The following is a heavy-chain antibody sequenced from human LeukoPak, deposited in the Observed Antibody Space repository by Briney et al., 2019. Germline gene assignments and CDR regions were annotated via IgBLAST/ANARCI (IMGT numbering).Heavy chain of an antibody. CDR2: ITGSDGSS. V-gene: IGHV3-23*01. J-gene: IGHJ4*02. CDR3: AKWGDYDILTGYYVPDY. D-gene: IGHD3-9*01. Sequence: GGSLRLSCVASGFTFTNYAMSWVRQAPGTGLEWVSAITGSDGSSYYADSVKGRFTISRDNSKNTLYLQVNSLRAEDTAVYYCAKWGDYDILTGYYVPDYWGQGTLVTVSS. CDR1: GFTFTNYA.